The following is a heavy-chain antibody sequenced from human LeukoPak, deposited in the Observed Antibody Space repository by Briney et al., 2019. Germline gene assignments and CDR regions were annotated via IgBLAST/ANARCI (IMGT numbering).Heavy chain of an antibody. CDR2: ISGSGGST. CDR3: AKENSESIAVAATYYFDY. V-gene: IGHV3-23*01. J-gene: IGHJ4*02. Sequence: GGSLRLSCAASGFTFSSYAMSWVRQTPGKGLEWASAISGSGGSTYYADSVKGRFTISRDNSKNTLYLQMNSLRAEDTAVYYCAKENSESIAVAATYYFDYWGQGTLVTVSS. CDR1: GFTFSSYA. D-gene: IGHD6-19*01.